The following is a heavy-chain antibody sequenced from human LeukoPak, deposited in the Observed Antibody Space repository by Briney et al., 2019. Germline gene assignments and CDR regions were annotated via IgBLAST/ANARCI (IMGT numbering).Heavy chain of an antibody. D-gene: IGHD2-2*01. Sequence: GGSLRLSCAASGFTFSIYWMHWVRQAPGKGLVWVSRINSDGSSTSYADSVKGRFTISRDNAKNTLYLQMNSLRAEDTAVYYCARADIVVVPAAAFMDVWGQGTTVTVSS. CDR3: ARADIVVVPAAAFMDV. CDR2: INSDGSST. V-gene: IGHV3-74*01. J-gene: IGHJ6*02. CDR1: GFTFSIYW.